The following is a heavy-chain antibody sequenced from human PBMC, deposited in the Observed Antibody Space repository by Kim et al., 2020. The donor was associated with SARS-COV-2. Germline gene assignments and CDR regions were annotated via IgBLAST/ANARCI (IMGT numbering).Heavy chain of an antibody. D-gene: IGHD2-15*01. CDR2: IRSEGTGI. CDR3: ASDIVLYGLDV. Sequence: GGSLRLSCAASGFTVTTYGMHWVRQAPGKGLEWVSRIRSEGTGINYADSVKGRFTISRDNANNTLYLQMDNLRADDTAVYYCASDIVLYGLDVWGQGTMVNVSS. CDR1: GFTVTTYG. V-gene: IGHV3-74*01. J-gene: IGHJ6*02.